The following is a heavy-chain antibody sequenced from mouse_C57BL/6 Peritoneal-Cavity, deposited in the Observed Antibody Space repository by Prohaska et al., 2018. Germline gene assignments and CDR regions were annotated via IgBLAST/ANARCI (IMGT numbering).Heavy chain of an antibody. CDR3: AREYYYGSSDNFDV. CDR2: IYPGDGDT. CDR1: GYAFSSSW. Sequence: ASLKISCQASGYAFSSSWMNWVKQRPGKGLEWIGRIYPGDGDTNYNGKFKGKATLTADKSSSTAYMQLSSLTSEDSAVYFCAREYYYGSSDNFDVWGTGTTVTVSS. J-gene: IGHJ1*03. V-gene: IGHV1-82*01. D-gene: IGHD1-1*01.